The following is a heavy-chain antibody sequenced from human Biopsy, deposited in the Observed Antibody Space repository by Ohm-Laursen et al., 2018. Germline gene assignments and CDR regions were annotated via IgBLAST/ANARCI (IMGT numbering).Heavy chain of an antibody. CDR1: GYSFTTYD. CDR3: ARGSPRRVSIFEASIYWFDT. V-gene: IGHV1-8*01. CDR2: MIPNSGKT. J-gene: IGHJ5*02. Sequence: GSSVKVSCKASGYSFTTYDVNWVRQARGQGLEWMGWMIPNSGKTGYAQRFQGRVTLTMNTSIGTAYMELSDLRSEDTAVYYCARGSPRRVSIFEASIYWFDTWGQGTLVTVSS. D-gene: IGHD6-6*01.